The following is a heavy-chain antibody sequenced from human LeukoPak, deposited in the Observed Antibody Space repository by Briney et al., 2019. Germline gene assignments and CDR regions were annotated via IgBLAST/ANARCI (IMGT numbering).Heavy chain of an antibody. V-gene: IGHV4-34*01. J-gene: IGHJ5*02. CDR2: INHSGST. CDR1: GGSFSGYY. Sequence: PSETLSLTCAVYGGSFSGYYWSWIRQPPGKGLEWIGEINHSGSTNYNPSLKSRVTISVDTSKNQFSLKLSSVTAADTAVYYCARGRRRSGWPKLHNWFDPWGQGTLVTVSS. CDR3: ARGRRRSGWPKLHNWFDP. D-gene: IGHD6-19*01.